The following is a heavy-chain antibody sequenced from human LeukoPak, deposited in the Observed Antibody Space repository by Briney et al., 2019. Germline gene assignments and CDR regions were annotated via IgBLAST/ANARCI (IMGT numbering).Heavy chain of an antibody. Sequence: SETLSLTCTVSGGSISSSSYYWGWIRQPPGKGLEWIGSIYYSGSTYYNPSLKSRVTISVDTSKNQFSLKLSSVTAADTAVYYCARVFGQWFGELSHYFDYWGQGTLVTVSS. CDR3: ARVFGQWFGELSHYFDY. CDR1: GGSISSSSYY. V-gene: IGHV4-39*07. D-gene: IGHD3-10*01. J-gene: IGHJ4*02. CDR2: IYYSGST.